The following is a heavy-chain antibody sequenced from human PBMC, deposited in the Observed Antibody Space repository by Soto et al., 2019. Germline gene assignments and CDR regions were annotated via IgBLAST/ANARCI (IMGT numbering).Heavy chain of an antibody. J-gene: IGHJ4*02. CDR3: AHRLVRSRHLYYFDY. CDR2: IYLDECK. CDR1: GFSLSTSGVG. V-gene: IGHV2-5*02. D-gene: IGHD3-10*01. Sequence: ESGPTLVNPPQTLPLTCTFSGFSLSTSGVGVGWIRQPPGKALEWVALIYLDECKRYSPSLKSRLTITKDTSKNQVVLIMTNMDPVDTATYYCAHRLVRSRHLYYFDYWGQGTLVTVSS.